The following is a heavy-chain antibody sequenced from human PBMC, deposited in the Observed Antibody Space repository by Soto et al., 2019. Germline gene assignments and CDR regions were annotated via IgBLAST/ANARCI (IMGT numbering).Heavy chain of an antibody. CDR3: ARRERAAGTDWWFDP. J-gene: IGHJ5*02. Sequence: SETLSLTCTVSGSSISSSSFHWGWIRQPPGKGLEWIGSIYYSGSTYYSPSLKSRVNISVDTSKNQFSLKLSSVTAADSAVYYCARRERAAGTDWWFDPWGQGTLVS. CDR1: GSSISSSSFH. D-gene: IGHD6-13*01. CDR2: IYYSGST. V-gene: IGHV4-39*01.